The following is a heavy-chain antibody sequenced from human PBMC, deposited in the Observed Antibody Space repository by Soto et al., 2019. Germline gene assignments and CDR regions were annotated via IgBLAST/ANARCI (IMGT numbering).Heavy chain of an antibody. V-gene: IGHV4-59*11. CDR2: TYFRGSA. CDR3: ARPLRSRGCFDP. Sequence: SETRSLTWDVAGVSSTSHYWNWIRQSPGMGLEWICSTYFRGSASYNRSLKSRVTISRDTSKGQLSLTLGAVTAADSAVYYCARPLRSRGCFDPWGPGVMVASCS. CDR1: GVSSTSHY. J-gene: IGHJ5*02.